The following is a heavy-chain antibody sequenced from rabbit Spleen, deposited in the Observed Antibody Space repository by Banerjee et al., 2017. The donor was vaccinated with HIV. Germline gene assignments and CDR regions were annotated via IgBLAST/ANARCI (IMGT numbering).Heavy chain of an antibody. Sequence: QSLEESGGDLVKPEGSLKLSCTASGISFSNKAVMCWVRQAPGKGLEWIGCIYTGNGKTYYAGWAKGRFTISKASSTTMTLQMTSLTAADTATYFCARDSGSNPYIDVYFKLWGPGTLVTVS. CDR3: ARDSGSNPYIDVYFKL. D-gene: IGHD4-2*01. V-gene: IGHV1S40*01. J-gene: IGHJ4*01. CDR1: GISFSNKAV. CDR2: IYTGNGKT.